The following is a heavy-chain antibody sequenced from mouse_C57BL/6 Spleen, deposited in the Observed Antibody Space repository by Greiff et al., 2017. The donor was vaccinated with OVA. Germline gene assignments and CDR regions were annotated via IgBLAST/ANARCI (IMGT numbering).Heavy chain of an antibody. CDR1: GYSITSGYY. V-gene: IGHV3-6*01. J-gene: IGHJ2*01. Sequence: DVKLVESGPGLVKPSQSLSLTCSVTGYSITSGYYWNWLRQFPGNKLEWMGYISYDGSNNYNPSLKNRISITRDTSKNQFFLKLNSVTTEDTATYYCARLRSNYPYYFDYWGQGTTLTVSS. D-gene: IGHD2-5*01. CDR2: ISYDGSN. CDR3: ARLRSNYPYYFDY.